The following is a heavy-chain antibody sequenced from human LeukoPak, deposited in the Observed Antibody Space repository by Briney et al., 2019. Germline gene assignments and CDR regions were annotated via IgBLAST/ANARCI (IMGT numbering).Heavy chain of an antibody. CDR1: GFTFSSYA. Sequence: GGSLRLSCAASGFTFSSYAIHWVRQAPGKGLEWVAVISFDGTDAFYADSVKGRFTISRDNSKNTLYLQMNSLRVDDTAVYYCAKRARFGELAAWGQGTLVTVSS. CDR3: AKRARFGELAA. D-gene: IGHD3-10*01. J-gene: IGHJ5*02. V-gene: IGHV3-30*04. CDR2: ISFDGTDA.